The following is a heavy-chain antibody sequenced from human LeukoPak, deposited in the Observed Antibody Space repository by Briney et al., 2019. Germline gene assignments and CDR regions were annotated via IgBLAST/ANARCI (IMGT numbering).Heavy chain of an antibody. Sequence: ASVKVSCKASGYTFTSYGISWVRQAPGQGLEWMGWISAYNGNTNYAQKLQGRVTMTTDTSTSTAYMELRSLRSDDTAVYYCASVLVGATPYHWYFDLWGHGTLVTVSS. V-gene: IGHV1-18*01. D-gene: IGHD1-26*01. CDR2: ISAYNGNT. CDR3: ASVLVGATPYHWYFDL. J-gene: IGHJ2*01. CDR1: GYTFTSYG.